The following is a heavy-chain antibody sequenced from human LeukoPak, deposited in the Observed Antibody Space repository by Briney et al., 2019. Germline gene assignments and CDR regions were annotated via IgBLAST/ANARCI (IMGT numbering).Heavy chain of an antibody. V-gene: IGHV4-39*07. CDR2: IYSSGST. CDR3: ARSDGYGLVGI. CDR1: GVSISSGSNY. J-gene: IGHJ3*02. Sequence: SETLSLTCRVSGVSISSGSNYWGWIRQPPGKTLEWIGSIYSSGSTYYDSSLKSRVIILIDTAKNHFSLNLSSVTAADTAVYYCARSDGYGLVGIWGQGTMVTVSS. D-gene: IGHD3-10*01.